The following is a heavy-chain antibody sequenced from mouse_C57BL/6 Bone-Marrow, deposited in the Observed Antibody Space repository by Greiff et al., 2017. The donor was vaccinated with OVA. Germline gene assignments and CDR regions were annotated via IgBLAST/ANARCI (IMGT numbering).Heavy chain of an antibody. Sequence: EVQLQESGGGLVKPGGSLKLSCAASGFTFSSYAMSWVRQTPEKRLEWVATISDGGSYTYYPDNVKGRFTISRDNAKNNLYLQMSHLMSEDTAMYNFARDRFYYGSSSYAMDYWGQGTSVTVSS. CDR2: ISDGGSYT. J-gene: IGHJ4*01. D-gene: IGHD1-1*01. CDR1: GFTFSSYA. CDR3: ARDRFYYGSSSYAMDY. V-gene: IGHV5-4*01.